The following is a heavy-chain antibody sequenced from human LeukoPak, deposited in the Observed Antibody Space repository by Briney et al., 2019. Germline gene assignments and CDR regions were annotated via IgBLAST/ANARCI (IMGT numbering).Heavy chain of an antibody. Sequence: SETLSLTCTVSGGSISSGSYYWSWIRQPPGKGLEWIGYIYYSGSTNYNPSLKSRVTISVDTSKNQFSLKLSSVTAADTAVYYCARNVHYGSGSTRYFDLWGRGTLVTVSS. CDR3: ARNVHYGSGSTRYFDL. V-gene: IGHV4-61*01. CDR2: IYYSGST. CDR1: GGSISSGSYY. J-gene: IGHJ2*01. D-gene: IGHD3-10*01.